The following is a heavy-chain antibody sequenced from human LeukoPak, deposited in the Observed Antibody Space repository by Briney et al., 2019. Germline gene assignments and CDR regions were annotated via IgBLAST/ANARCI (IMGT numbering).Heavy chain of an antibody. D-gene: IGHD2-21*02. V-gene: IGHV4-34*01. Sequence: PSETLSLTCAVYGGSFSGYYWSWIRQPPGKGLEWIGSIYYSGSTYYNPSLKSRVTISLDTSKNQFSLKLSSVTAADTAVYYCARRAYCGGDCRFDPWGQGTLVTVSS. CDR3: ARRAYCGGDCRFDP. J-gene: IGHJ5*02. CDR1: GGSFSGYY. CDR2: IYYSGST.